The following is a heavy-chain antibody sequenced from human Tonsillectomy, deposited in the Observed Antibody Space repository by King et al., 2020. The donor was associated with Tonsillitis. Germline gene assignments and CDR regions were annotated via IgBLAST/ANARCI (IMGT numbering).Heavy chain of an antibody. CDR3: ARDRSNDYVWGSYRYITMDV. V-gene: IGHV3-7*01. J-gene: IGHJ6*02. D-gene: IGHD3-16*02. Sequence: VQLVESGGGLVQPGGSLRLPCAASGFTFSRYWMSWVRQAPGKGLEWVANIKQDGSEKNYVDSVKGRFTISRDNAKNSLYLQMNSLRAEDTAVYYCARDRSNDYVWGSYRYITMDVWGQGTTVTVSS. CDR2: IKQDGSEK. CDR1: GFTFSRYW.